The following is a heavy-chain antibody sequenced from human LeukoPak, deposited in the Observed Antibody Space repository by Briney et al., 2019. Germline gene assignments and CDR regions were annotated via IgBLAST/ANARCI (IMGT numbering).Heavy chain of an antibody. CDR1: GFTFSSYG. J-gene: IGHJ3*02. V-gene: IGHV3-48*04. Sequence: EGSLRLSCAASGFTFSSYGMTWVRQAPGKGLEWVSYISSSSSTIYYADSVKGRFTISRDNAKNSLYLQMNSLRAEDTALYYCARRDIVVVPAAIFGAFDIWGQGTMVTVSS. CDR3: ARRDIVVVPAAIFGAFDI. D-gene: IGHD2-2*02. CDR2: ISSSSSTI.